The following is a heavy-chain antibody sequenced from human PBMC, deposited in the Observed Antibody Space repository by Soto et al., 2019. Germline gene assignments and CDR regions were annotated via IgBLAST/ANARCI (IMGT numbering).Heavy chain of an antibody. CDR2: INAGNGNT. V-gene: IGHV1-3*01. J-gene: IGHJ5*02. CDR1: GYTFTSYA. D-gene: IGHD6-13*01. Sequence: ASVKVSCKASGYTFTSYAMHWVRQAPGQRLGWMGWINAGNGNTKYSQKFQGRVTITRDTSASTAYMELSSLRSEDTAVYYCARDPSGYSSSWYIGYNWFDPWGQGTLVTVSS. CDR3: ARDPSGYSSSWYIGYNWFDP.